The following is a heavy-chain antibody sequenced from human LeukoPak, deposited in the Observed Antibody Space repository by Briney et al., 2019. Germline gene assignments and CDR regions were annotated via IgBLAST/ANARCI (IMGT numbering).Heavy chain of an antibody. V-gene: IGHV3-23*01. J-gene: IGHJ1*01. CDR2: ISSTGGTT. D-gene: IGHD3-16*01. CDR3: AKDDDWGRYKH. CDR1: GLTFSNYG. Sequence: GGSLRLSCVASGLTFSNYGISWVRQAPGKGLEWVSAISSTGGTTYYADSVKGHFTISRDNSKNTLSLQVNSLRAEDTAMYYCAKDDDWGRYKHWGQGTLVTVSS.